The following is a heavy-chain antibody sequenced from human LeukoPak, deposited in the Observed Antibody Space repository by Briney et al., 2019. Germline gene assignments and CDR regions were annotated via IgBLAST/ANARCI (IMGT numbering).Heavy chain of an antibody. J-gene: IGHJ4*02. CDR3: VKITSVTGADC. CDR2: IRNDGGSS. Sequence: GGSLRLSCSASGFTFSAYAMYWVRPALGGGREYVSGIRNDGGSSFSADSVKGRVTISRDNSKNTLYLQMSRLRAKDTAVYYCVKITSVTGADCWGQGTRLTVSS. CDR1: GFTFSAYA. D-gene: IGHD1-1*01. V-gene: IGHV3-64D*09.